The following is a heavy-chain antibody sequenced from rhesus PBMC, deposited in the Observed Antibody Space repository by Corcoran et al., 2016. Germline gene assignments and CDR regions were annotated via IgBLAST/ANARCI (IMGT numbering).Heavy chain of an antibody. V-gene: IGHV4-173*01. D-gene: IGHD1-20*01. Sequence: QLQLQESGPGLVKPSETLSLTCAVSGGSISRNYWSWIRPPPGKGLEWIGRISGSGGSTDYNPSLKSRVTISTDTSKNQFSLKLSSVTAADTAVYYCARLGGSWNNVLSFDYWGQGVLVTVSS. CDR3: ARLGGSWNNVLSFDY. CDR2: ISGSGGST. CDR1: GGSISRNY. J-gene: IGHJ4*01.